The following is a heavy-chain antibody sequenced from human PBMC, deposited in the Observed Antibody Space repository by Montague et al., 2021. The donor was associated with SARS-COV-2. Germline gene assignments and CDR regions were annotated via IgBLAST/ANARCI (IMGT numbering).Heavy chain of an antibody. V-gene: IGHV4-4*02. D-gene: IGHD3-16*01. Sequence: SETLSLTCAVSGDSINSDHWWSWVRQPPGKGLEWIVETHQWGGTNYNPSLRSRVSIFLDNSKNQFSLILTSVTAADTAMYYCAREFRIELWQTNWYFGLWGRGTLVTVSS. CDR2: THQWGGT. CDR3: AREFRIELWQTNWYFGL. CDR1: GDSINSDHW. J-gene: IGHJ2*01.